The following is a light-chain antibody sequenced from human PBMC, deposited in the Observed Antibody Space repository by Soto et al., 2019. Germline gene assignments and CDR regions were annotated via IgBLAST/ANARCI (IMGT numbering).Light chain of an antibody. V-gene: IGKV3-15*01. CDR2: GAS. CDR1: QSVSSK. J-gene: IGKJ5*01. CDR3: QQYNNWPPIT. Sequence: ETVMTQSPATLSVSPGERATLSCRASQSVSSKLAWYQQKPGQAPRLHIYGASTRATGIPARFSGSGSGTEFTLTISSLQSEDFAVYYCQQYNNWPPITFGQGTRLEIK.